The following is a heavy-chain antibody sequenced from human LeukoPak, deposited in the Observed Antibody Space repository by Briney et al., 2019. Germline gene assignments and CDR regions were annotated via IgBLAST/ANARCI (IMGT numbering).Heavy chain of an antibody. V-gene: IGHV5-51*01. J-gene: IGHJ4*02. CDR1: GYSFTTYW. CDR3: ARVSAVAGQGCDY. Sequence: KISCKGSGYSFTTYWIGWVRQMPGEGLEWMGIIYPGDSDTRYGPSFQGQVTISVDKSISTANLQWSSLKASDTAMYYCARVSAVAGQGCDYWGQGTLVTVSS. CDR2: IYPGDSDT. D-gene: IGHD6-19*01.